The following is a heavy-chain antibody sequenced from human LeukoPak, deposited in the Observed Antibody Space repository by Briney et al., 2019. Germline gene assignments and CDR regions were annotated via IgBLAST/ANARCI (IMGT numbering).Heavy chain of an antibody. V-gene: IGHV4-34*01. CDR3: ARGRWFDY. J-gene: IGHJ4*02. CDR1: GGSFSGYY. CDR2: INHSGST. Sequence: PSETLSLTCAVYGGSFSGYYWSWIRQPPGKGLGWIGEINHSGSTNYNPSLKSRVTISVDTSKNQFSLKLSSVTAADTAVYYCARGRWFDYWGQGTLVTVSS.